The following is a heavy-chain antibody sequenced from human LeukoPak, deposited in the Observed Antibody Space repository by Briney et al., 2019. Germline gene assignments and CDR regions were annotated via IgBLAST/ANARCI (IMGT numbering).Heavy chain of an antibody. CDR2: IYYTGVT. Sequence: SETLSLTCTVSGGSISSGSHYYNWIRQHPGKGLEWIGYIYYTGVTSYNPSLKSRVTMSVDTSMNQVSLKVTSLTAADTAVYYCAASSGVTLGRFWGQGALVTVSS. CDR3: AASSGVTLGRF. V-gene: IGHV4-31*03. D-gene: IGHD3-16*01. CDR1: GGSISSGSHY. J-gene: IGHJ4*02.